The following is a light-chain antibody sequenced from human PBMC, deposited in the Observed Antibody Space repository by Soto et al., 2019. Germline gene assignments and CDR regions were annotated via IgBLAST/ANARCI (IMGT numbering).Light chain of an antibody. CDR3: QQYSTWDT. J-gene: IGKJ2*01. Sequence: DIQMTQSPSTLSASVGDRVTITCRASRSIDIWLAWYQQRPGKAPKLLIYMASTLETGVPSRFSGSGSGTEFTHTINSLQPDDFATYYCQQYSTWDTFGQGTKLEI. V-gene: IGKV1-5*03. CDR1: RSIDIW. CDR2: MAS.